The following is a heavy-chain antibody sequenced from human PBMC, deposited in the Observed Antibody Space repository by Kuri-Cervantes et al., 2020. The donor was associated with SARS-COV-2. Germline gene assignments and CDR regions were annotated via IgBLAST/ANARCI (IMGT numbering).Heavy chain of an antibody. CDR3: ARDGKYYDILTGYFSPPYYFYYYYLDV. Sequence: GESLKISCAASGFTFSSYAMHWVRQAPGKGLGGVAVISYDGSNKYYADSVEGRFTISRDNSKNTLSLQMNSLRAEDTAVYYCARDGKYYDILTGYFSPPYYFYYYYLDVWGKGTMVTVSS. D-gene: IGHD3-9*01. CDR1: GFTFSSYA. J-gene: IGHJ6*03. CDR2: ISYDGSNK. V-gene: IGHV3-30*04.